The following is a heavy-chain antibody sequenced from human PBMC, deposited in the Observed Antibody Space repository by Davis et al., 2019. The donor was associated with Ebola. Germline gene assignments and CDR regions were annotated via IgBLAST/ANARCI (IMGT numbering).Heavy chain of an antibody. CDR1: GGSISSSNW. J-gene: IGHJ6*02. CDR3: AGSAMVQGDLWYYGMDV. CDR2: IYHSGST. D-gene: IGHD3-10*01. Sequence: PSETLSLTCAVSGGSISSSNWWSWVRQPPGKGLEWIGEIYHSGSTNYNPSLKSRVTISVNKSKNQFSLKLSSVTAADTAVYYCAGSAMVQGDLWYYGMDVWGQGTTVTVSS. V-gene: IGHV4-4*02.